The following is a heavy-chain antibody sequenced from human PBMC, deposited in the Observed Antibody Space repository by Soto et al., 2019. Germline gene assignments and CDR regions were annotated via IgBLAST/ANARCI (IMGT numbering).Heavy chain of an antibody. V-gene: IGHV1-69*08. CDR3: ARDESPRPPRRHYYYYGMDV. CDR2: IIPILGIA. CDR1: GGTFSSYT. Sequence: QVQLVQSGAEVKKPGSSVKVSCKASGGTFSSYTISWVRQAPGQGLEWMGRIIPILGIANYAQKFQGRVTITADKSTSTAYMELSSLRSEDTAVYYCARDESPRPPRRHYYYYGMDVWGQGTTVTVSS. J-gene: IGHJ6*02.